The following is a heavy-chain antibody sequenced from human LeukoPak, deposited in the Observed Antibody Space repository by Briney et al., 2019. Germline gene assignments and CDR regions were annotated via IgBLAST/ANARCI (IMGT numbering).Heavy chain of an antibody. Sequence: SETLSLTCTVSGGSISSYYWSWIRQPPGKGLEWIGYIYYSGSTNYNPSLKSRVTISVDTSKNQFSLKLSSVTAADTAVYYCARLSTVTNTGFDYWGQGTLVTVSS. J-gene: IGHJ4*02. CDR1: GGSISSYY. D-gene: IGHD4-11*01. CDR3: ARLSTVTNTGFDY. V-gene: IGHV4-59*08. CDR2: IYYSGST.